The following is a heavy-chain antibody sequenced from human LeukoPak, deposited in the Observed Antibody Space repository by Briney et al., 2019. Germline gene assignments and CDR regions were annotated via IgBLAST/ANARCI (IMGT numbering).Heavy chain of an antibody. CDR1: GGTFSSYA. CDR2: IIPIFGTA. CDR3: ARDLGATVTSGWFDP. V-gene: IGHV1-69*13. D-gene: IGHD4-17*01. Sequence: SVKVSCKASGGTFSSYAISWVRQAPGQGLEWMGGIIPIFGTANYAQRFQGRVTITADESTSTAYMELSSLRSEDTAVYYCARDLGATVTSGWFDPWGQGTLVTVSS. J-gene: IGHJ5*02.